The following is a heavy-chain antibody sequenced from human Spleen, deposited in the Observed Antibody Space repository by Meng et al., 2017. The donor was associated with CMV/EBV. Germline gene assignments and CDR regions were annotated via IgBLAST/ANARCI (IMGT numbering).Heavy chain of an antibody. J-gene: IGHJ4*02. CDR1: GYSFTSRY. CDR2: IDPAGGTT. D-gene: IGHD3-10*01. V-gene: IGHV1-46*01. Sequence: SGKASGYSFTSRYIQWVRRAPGQGLEWMGIIDPAGGTTSYTQKFQDRVTLTRDTLTNTIYMELSSLTSEDTAVYYCARAYGAFDYWGQGTLVTVSS. CDR3: ARAYGAFDY.